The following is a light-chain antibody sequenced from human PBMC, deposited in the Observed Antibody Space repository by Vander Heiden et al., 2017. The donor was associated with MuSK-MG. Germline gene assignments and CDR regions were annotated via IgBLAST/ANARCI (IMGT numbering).Light chain of an antibody. J-gene: IGKJ5*01. CDR2: AAS. CDR1: QSINSY. CDR3: QQSYSTLIT. Sequence: DIQMTQSPSSLSASVGDRVTITCRASQSINSYLNWYQQKPGKAPKLLIYAASSLQSGVPSRFSGSGSGTDFTLTISSLQPEDFATYYCQQSYSTLITLVKGTRLEIK. V-gene: IGKV1-39*01.